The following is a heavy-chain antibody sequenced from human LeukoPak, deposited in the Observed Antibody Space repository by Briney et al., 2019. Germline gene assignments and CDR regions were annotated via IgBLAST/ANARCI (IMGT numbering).Heavy chain of an antibody. CDR3: ARSQSGVFDV. CDR1: GFTFSNYW. CDR2: LNGDGTNI. J-gene: IGHJ3*01. D-gene: IGHD2-8*01. Sequence: GGSLRLSCVASGFTFSNYWMQWVRQVPGKGLVWVSRLNGDGTNIIYPHSVKGRFTISRDNAENTLYLQMNSLRAADTALYYCARSQSGVFDVWAQGTMVTVSS. V-gene: IGHV3-74*01.